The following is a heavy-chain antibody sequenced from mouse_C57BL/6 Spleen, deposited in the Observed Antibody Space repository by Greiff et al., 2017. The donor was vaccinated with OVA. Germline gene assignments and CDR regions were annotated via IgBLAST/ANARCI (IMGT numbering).Heavy chain of an antibody. CDR3: AREGGGDY. CDR1: GFTFSSYA. Sequence: EVHLVESGGGLVKPGGSLKLSCAASGFTFSSYAMSWVRQTPEKRLEWVATISDGGSYTYYPDNVKGRFTISRDNAKNNLYLQMSHLKSEDTAMYYCAREGGGDYWGQGTSVTVSS. D-gene: IGHD1-1*02. J-gene: IGHJ4*01. V-gene: IGHV5-4*01. CDR2: ISDGGSYT.